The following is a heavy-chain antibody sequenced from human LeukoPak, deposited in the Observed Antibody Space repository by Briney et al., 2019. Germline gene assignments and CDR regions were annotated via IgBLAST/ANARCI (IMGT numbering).Heavy chain of an antibody. CDR3: ARGVQLQVYYYYGMDV. CDR1: GYTFTGYY. J-gene: IGHJ6*02. CDR2: INPNSGGT. V-gene: IGHV1-2*02. D-gene: IGHD4-11*01. Sequence: GASVKVSCKASGYTFTGYYMHWVRQAPGQGLEWMGWINPNSGGTNYAQKFQGRVTMTRDTSISTAYMELSRLRSDDTAVYYCARGVQLQVYYYYGMDVWGQGTTDTVSS.